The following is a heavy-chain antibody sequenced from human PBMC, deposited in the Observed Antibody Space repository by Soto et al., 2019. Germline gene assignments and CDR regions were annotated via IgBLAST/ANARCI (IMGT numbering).Heavy chain of an antibody. V-gene: IGHV2-26*01. CDR1: GFSLTTGKMG. CDR2: IFSDNES. CDR3: ARMNVDSYQFYYAMDV. J-gene: IGHJ6*02. D-gene: IGHD4-17*01. Sequence: SGPTLVNPTETLTLTCTVSGFSLTTGKMGVSWIRQPPGKALEWLAHIFSDNESSYSTSLQCRLTISKDTSGSQVVLSMTNVDPVDTATYYCARMNVDSYQFYYAMDVWGQGTTVTVSS.